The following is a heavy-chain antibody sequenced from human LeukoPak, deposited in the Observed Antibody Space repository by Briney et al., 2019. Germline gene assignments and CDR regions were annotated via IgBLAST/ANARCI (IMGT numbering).Heavy chain of an antibody. J-gene: IGHJ5*02. Sequence: RLSCAASGFTFSSYWMSWVRQAPGKGLEWVANIKQDGSEKYYVDSVKGRFTISRDNAKNSLYLQMNSLRAEDTAVYYCARDRPFYGSGSYYNPWGQGTLVTVSS. D-gene: IGHD3-10*01. CDR3: ARDRPFYGSGSYYNP. V-gene: IGHV3-7*03. CDR1: GFTFSSYW. CDR2: IKQDGSEK.